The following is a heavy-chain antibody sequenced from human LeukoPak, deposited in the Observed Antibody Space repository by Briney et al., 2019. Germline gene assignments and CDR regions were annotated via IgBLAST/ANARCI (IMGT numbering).Heavy chain of an antibody. V-gene: IGHV1-69*13. D-gene: IGHD3-9*01. CDR3: AREDILTGYYQDY. J-gene: IGHJ4*02. CDR1: GGTFSSYA. CDR2: IIPIFGTA. Sequence: ASVKVSSKASGGTFSSYAISWVRQAPGQGLEWMGGIIPIFGTANYAQKFQGRVTITADESTSTAYMELSSLRSEDTAVYYCAREDILTGYYQDYWGQGTLVTVSS.